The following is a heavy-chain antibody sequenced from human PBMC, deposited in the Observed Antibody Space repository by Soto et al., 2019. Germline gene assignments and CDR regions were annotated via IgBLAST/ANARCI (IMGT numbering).Heavy chain of an antibody. J-gene: IGHJ6*03. D-gene: IGHD2-15*01. Sequence: PGGSLRLSCAASGFTFSSYWMSWVRQAPGKGLEWVSGISASGHTAYYADSVKGRFTISRDNSRNTLFLQVNGLRAEDTAVYYCARGVCSGGSCYSKWWYYMDVWGKGTTVTVSS. V-gene: IGHV3-23*01. CDR2: ISASGHTA. CDR1: GFTFSSYW. CDR3: ARGVCSGGSCYSKWWYYMDV.